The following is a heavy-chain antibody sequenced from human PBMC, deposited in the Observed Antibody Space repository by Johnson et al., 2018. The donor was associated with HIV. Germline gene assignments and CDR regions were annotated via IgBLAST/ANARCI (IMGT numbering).Heavy chain of an antibody. D-gene: IGHD2-15*01. CDR1: GFTFRNYD. CDR3: ARAGPYCSGGSCYSPDAFDI. J-gene: IGHJ3*02. Sequence: VQLVESGGGLVQPGGSLRLYCAASGFTFRNYDMHWVRQVPGNGLEWVSAIGTAGDTYYPGSVKGRFTISRDNAKNTLYLQVNSLRAEDTALYYCARAGPYCSGGSCYSPDAFDIWGQGTMVTVSS. V-gene: IGHV3-13*01. CDR2: IGTAGDT.